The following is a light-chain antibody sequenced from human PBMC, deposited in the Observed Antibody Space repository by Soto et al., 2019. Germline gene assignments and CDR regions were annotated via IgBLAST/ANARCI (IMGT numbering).Light chain of an antibody. CDR1: QSVSSSY. J-gene: IGKJ3*01. V-gene: IGKV3-20*01. Sequence: EIVLTQSPGTLSLSPGERATLSCRASQSVSSSYLAWVQQKPGQAPRLLIYGASGRATGIPDRFSGSGSGTDFTLTISRLEPEDFAVYYCQQYGSSPLFTFGPGTKVDIK. CDR2: GAS. CDR3: QQYGSSPLFT.